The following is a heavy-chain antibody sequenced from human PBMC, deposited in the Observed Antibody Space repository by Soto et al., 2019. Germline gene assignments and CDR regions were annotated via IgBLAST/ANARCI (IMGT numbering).Heavy chain of an antibody. CDR3: ARVWSGGRGAGYPFDY. Sequence: EVQLVESGGGLVQPGGSLRLSCAASGFNFSNYAMHWVRQTPGKGLEYVSGISRDGGDTDYVNSVKGRFTISRDNSKNTLYLQMGSLRAEDMAVYYCARVWSGGRGAGYPFDYWGQGTLVTVSS. CDR2: ISRDGGDT. D-gene: IGHD3-3*01. V-gene: IGHV3-64*01. CDR1: GFNFSNYA. J-gene: IGHJ4*02.